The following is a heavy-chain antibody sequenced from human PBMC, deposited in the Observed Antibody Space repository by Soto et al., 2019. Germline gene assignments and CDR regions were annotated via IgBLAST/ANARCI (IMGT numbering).Heavy chain of an antibody. V-gene: IGHV4-34*01. J-gene: IGHJ4*02. Sequence: QVQLQQWGAGLLKPSETLSLTCAVYGGSFSGYYWRWIRQPPGKGLEWIGEINHSGSTNYNPSLKSRVTISVDTSKNKFSLKLSSVTAADTAVYYCARFQRSGRTKPVDYWGQGTLVTVSS. CDR1: GGSFSGYY. CDR2: INHSGST. CDR3: ARFQRSGRTKPVDY. D-gene: IGHD3-10*01.